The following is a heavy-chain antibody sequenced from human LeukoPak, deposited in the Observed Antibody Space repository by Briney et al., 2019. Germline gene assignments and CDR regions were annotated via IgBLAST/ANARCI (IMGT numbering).Heavy chain of an antibody. D-gene: IGHD2-2*01. V-gene: IGHV4-4*02. J-gene: IGHJ6*02. CDR1: GASISSGDW. Sequence: SETLSLTCAVSGASISSGDWWSWVRQPPGKGLEWIGEIHHSGTSIYNPSLTSRVTISADKSKNQFSLKVTSVTAADTAVYYCARIFRPGYCSSTSCPYHYYYGMDVWGQGTTVTVSS. CDR3: ARIFRPGYCSSTSCPYHYYYGMDV. CDR2: IHHSGTS.